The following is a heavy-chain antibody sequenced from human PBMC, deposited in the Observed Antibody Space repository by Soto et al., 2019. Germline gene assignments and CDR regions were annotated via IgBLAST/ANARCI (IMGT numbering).Heavy chain of an antibody. Sequence: SETLSLTCTVSGGSITSGGYSWTWIRQSPGKGLEWIGYTYQSGSAYYNPSLKSRVTISVDRSKSQFSLNLTSVTAADTAVYYCARDYYGMDVWGQGTTVTVSS. CDR1: GGSITSGGYS. J-gene: IGHJ6*02. CDR2: TYQSGSA. V-gene: IGHV4-30-2*06. CDR3: ARDYYGMDV.